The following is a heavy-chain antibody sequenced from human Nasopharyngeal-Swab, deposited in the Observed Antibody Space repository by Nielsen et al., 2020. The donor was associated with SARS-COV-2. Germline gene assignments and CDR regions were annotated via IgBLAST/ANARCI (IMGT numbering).Heavy chain of an antibody. CDR3: ARLRYYSSDY. CDR2: ISSSSRTI. Sequence: GESLKISCAASEFTFNTYDMNWVRQAPGKGLKWLSYISSSSRTIYYADSVKGRFTISRDNAKNSLYLQMNTLRDEDTAVYYCARLRYYSSDYWGQGTLVTVSS. D-gene: IGHD1-26*01. CDR1: EFTFNTYD. J-gene: IGHJ4*02. V-gene: IGHV3-48*02.